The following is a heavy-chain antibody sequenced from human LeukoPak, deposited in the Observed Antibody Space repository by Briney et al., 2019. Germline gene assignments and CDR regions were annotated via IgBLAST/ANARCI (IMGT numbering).Heavy chain of an antibody. J-gene: IGHJ4*02. D-gene: IGHD6-13*01. V-gene: IGHV4-30-4*01. Sequence: PQTLSLTYTVSGGSLSSGAYYWSWIRQPPGKGLEWIGYIYYRGSTYYNPSLKSRVTISVDTSKNQFSLKLSSVTAADTAVYYCARVGYSSSYSDYWGQGTLVTVSS. CDR1: GGSLSSGAYY. CDR2: IYYRGST. CDR3: ARVGYSSSYSDY.